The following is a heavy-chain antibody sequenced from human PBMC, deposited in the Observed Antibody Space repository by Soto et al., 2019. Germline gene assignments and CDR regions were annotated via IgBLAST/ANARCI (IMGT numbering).Heavy chain of an antibody. CDR2: IYHIANT. Sequence: QLQLQESGSGLVKPSQTLSLTCAVSGGSISSGGYSWGWIRQPPGKGLEWIGYIYHIANTYYNPSLKSRVTISVDRSKNPFSLKLSSVTAAHTAVYCCARVPDYWGQGTLVTVSS. V-gene: IGHV4-30-2*01. CDR3: ARVPDY. CDR1: GGSISSGGYS. J-gene: IGHJ4*02.